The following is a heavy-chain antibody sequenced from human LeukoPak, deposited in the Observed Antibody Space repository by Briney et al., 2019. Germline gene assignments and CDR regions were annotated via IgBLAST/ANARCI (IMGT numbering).Heavy chain of an antibody. D-gene: IGHD5-12*01. CDR3: ARAPRGYSGYDFSYWFDP. CDR1: GGSISYGGYY. J-gene: IGHJ5*02. Sequence: SQTQSLTCTVSGGSISYGGYYWSWIRQHPGKGLEWIGYVSYSGSTYYNSSLESRLIISVDTSKNQFSLKLSSVTAADTAVYYCARAPRGYSGYDFSYWFDPWGQGTLVTVSS. V-gene: IGHV4-31*03. CDR2: VSYSGST.